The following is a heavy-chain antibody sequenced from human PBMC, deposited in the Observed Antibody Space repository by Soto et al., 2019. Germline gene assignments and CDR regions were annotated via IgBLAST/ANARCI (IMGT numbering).Heavy chain of an antibody. J-gene: IGHJ6*04. Sequence: ASVKVSCKASGYTFTSYGISWGRQAPGQGLEWMGWKSAYNGNTNYAQKLQGRVTMTTDTSTSTAYMELRSLRSDDTAVYYCAGGSLPNDYGDSSYYYYGMDVWG. CDR2: KSAYNGNT. D-gene: IGHD4-17*01. CDR1: GYTFTSYG. V-gene: IGHV1-18*01. CDR3: AGGSLPNDYGDSSYYYYGMDV.